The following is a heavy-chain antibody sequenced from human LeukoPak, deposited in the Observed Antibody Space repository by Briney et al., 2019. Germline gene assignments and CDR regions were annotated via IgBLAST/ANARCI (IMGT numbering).Heavy chain of an antibody. D-gene: IGHD3-9*01. CDR2: ISGSGDNT. CDR1: GFTFRTYA. J-gene: IGHJ4*02. Sequence: PGGSLRLSCAVSGFTFRTYAMNWVRQAPGKGLEWVSGISGSGDNTYYADSVKGRFTISRDNSKNTLYLQMNSLRAEDTAVYYFAKGDDILTGYLSYFDYWGQGTLVTVSS. CDR3: AKGDDILTGYLSYFDY. V-gene: IGHV3-23*01.